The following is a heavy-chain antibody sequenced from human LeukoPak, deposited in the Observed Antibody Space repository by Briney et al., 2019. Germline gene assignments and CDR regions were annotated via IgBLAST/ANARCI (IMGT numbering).Heavy chain of an antibody. D-gene: IGHD5-18*01. CDR1: GLTFSSYA. Sequence: GGSLRLSCTASGLTFSSYAMSWVRQAPGKGLEWVSSIKSSGDSTYYADSVNGRFTISRDNSRNTLYLQINSLTDGDTALYYCAKIGWLQFWSDFHYWGQGTLVTVSS. J-gene: IGHJ4*02. V-gene: IGHV3-23*01. CDR2: IKSSGDST. CDR3: AKIGWLQFWSDFHY.